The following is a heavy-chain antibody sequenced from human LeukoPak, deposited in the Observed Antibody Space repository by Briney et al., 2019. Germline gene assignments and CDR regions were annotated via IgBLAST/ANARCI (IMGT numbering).Heavy chain of an antibody. CDR2: ISYDGSNK. D-gene: IGHD4-17*01. CDR3: ARDRVGDGDYVGYFDY. V-gene: IGHV3-30-3*01. CDR1: GFTFSSYA. J-gene: IGHJ4*02. Sequence: GGSLRLSCAASGFTFSSYAMHWVRRAPGKGLEWVAVISYDGSNKYYADSVKGRFTISRDNSKNTLYLQMNSLRAEDTAVYYCARDRVGDGDYVGYFDYWGQGTLVTVSS.